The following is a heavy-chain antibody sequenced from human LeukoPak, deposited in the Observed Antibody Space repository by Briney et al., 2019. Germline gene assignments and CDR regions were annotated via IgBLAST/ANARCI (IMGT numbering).Heavy chain of an antibody. V-gene: IGHV3-48*03. CDR2: ISSTGNSI. CDR3: ARASYDSSGYCRIDI. CDR1: GFTFSFHE. D-gene: IGHD3-22*01. Sequence: GGSLRLSCAASGFTFSFHEMNWVRQAPGKGLEWVSYISSTGNSIYYADSVKGRFTISRDNAKNSLYLQMNSLRGEDTAVYYCARASYDSSGYCRIDIWGQGTMVTVSS. J-gene: IGHJ3*02.